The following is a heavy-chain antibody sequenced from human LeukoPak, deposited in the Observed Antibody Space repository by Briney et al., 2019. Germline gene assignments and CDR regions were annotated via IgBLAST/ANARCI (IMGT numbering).Heavy chain of an antibody. D-gene: IGHD6-13*01. CDR2: IYSTGST. CDR3: ARDKGGSSSLDY. Sequence: SETVSLTCSVSSGSIRSYYWNWIRQPAGQGLEWIGRIYSTGSTNYNPSLKSRVTMSIDTSKKQFSLKVNSVTAADTAGYYCARDKGGSSSLDYWGQGTLVTVSS. J-gene: IGHJ4*02. CDR1: SGSIRSYY. V-gene: IGHV4-4*07.